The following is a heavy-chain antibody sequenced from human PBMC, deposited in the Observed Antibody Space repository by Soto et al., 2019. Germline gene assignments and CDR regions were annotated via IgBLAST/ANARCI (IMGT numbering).Heavy chain of an antibody. Sequence: SETLSLTCTVSGGSISSGGYYWRWIRQHPGKGLEWIGYIYYSGSTYYNPSLKSRVTISVDTSKNQFSLKLSSVTAADTAVYYCARDPFAVSEGGSFDPWGQGTLVTVSS. CDR1: GGSISSGGYY. J-gene: IGHJ5*02. V-gene: IGHV4-31*03. CDR2: IYYSGST. D-gene: IGHD5-12*01. CDR3: ARDPFAVSEGGSFDP.